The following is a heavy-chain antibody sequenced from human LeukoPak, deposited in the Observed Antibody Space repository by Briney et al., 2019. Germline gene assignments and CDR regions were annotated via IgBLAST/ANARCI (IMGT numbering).Heavy chain of an antibody. D-gene: IGHD1-26*01. CDR2: IYYSGST. CDR3: AREVGAGYFDY. CDR1: GGSISSGGYY. V-gene: IGHV4-31*03. J-gene: IGHJ4*02. Sequence: SETLSLTCTVSGGSISSGGYYWSWIRQHPGKGLEWIGYIYYSGSTYYNPSLKSRVTISVDTSKNQFSLKLSSVTAADTAAYYCAREVGAGYFDYWGQGTLVTVSS.